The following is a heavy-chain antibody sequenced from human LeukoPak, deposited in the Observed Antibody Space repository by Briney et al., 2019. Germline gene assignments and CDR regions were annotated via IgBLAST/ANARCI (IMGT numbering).Heavy chain of an antibody. CDR2: INPNSGGT. D-gene: IGHD3-10*01. V-gene: IGHV1-2*02. CDR1: GYTFTDYY. CDR3: ARGRLGSGSQYDAFDI. Sequence: ASVKVSCKASGYTFTDYYMHWVRQAPGQGLEWMGWINPNSGGTNYAQKFQGRVTMTRDTSISTAYMELTRLRSDDTAVYYCARGRLGSGSQYDAFDIWGQGTMVTVSS. J-gene: IGHJ3*02.